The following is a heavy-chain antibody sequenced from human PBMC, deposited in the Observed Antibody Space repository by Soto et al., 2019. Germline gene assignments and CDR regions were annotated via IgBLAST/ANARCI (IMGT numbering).Heavy chain of an antibody. Sequence: QVQLVQSGAEVKQPGSSVRVSCKASGGTLRSHAINWVRQAPGQGLEWMGGISPIFGSPKYAQKFQGRVTITADESSITAYMELSSLRSEDTAVYYCAGTLKIPYCHGMDLWGQGSTVTVSS. J-gene: IGHJ6*02. CDR1: GGTLRSHA. CDR2: ISPIFGSP. CDR3: AGTLKIPYCHGMDL. D-gene: IGHD2-2*02. V-gene: IGHV1-69*01.